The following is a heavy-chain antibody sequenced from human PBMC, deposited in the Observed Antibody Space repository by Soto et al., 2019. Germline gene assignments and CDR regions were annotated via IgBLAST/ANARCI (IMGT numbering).Heavy chain of an antibody. CDR2: IYYSGTT. CDR1: GGSLSSGGYY. Sequence: QVQLQESGPGLVKTSQTLSLTCTVSGGSLSSGGYYWSWLRQHPGRGLEWIGYIYYSGTTYYNPSLKSRLTISVNTSKNQFSLKMSSVTAADTAVYYCARGGSGWHNWFDPWGQGTLVTVSS. V-gene: IGHV4-31*03. J-gene: IGHJ5*02. D-gene: IGHD6-19*01. CDR3: ARGGSGWHNWFDP.